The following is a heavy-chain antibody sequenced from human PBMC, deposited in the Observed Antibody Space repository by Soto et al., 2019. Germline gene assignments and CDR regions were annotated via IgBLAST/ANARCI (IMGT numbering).Heavy chain of an antibody. J-gene: IGHJ4*02. Sequence: EVQLVESGGGLVQPGGSLRLSCAASGLTFSSYEMNWVRQAPGKGLEWVSYISSSGSTIYYADSVKGRFNISRDNAKNSLYMKMNSRRAEATAVYYCARGSVEQQLVLAFDYWGPGTLVTVSS. V-gene: IGHV3-48*03. CDR1: GLTFSSYE. CDR2: ISSSGSTI. CDR3: ARGSVEQQLVLAFDY. D-gene: IGHD6-13*01.